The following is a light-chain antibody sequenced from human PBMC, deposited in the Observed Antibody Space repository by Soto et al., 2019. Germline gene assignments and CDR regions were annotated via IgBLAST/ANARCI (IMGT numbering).Light chain of an antibody. Sequence: DILLIQSPATLSASVGDRITITCRASENIFKFLAWYQQRSGSAPNLLIYAATDLEKGVPSRFSGSGSGTEFTLTIDKLQPNDSATYFCQHYPSLSITFGGGTQVDVK. J-gene: IGKJ4*01. CDR2: AAT. CDR3: QHYPSLSIT. CDR1: ENIFKF. V-gene: IGKV1-5*01.